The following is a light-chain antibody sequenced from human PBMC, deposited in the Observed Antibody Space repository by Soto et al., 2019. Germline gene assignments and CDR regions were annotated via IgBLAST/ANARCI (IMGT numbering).Light chain of an antibody. CDR1: QSISSY. V-gene: IGKV1-39*01. CDR3: QQSYSTPLT. Sequence: DIQMTQSPSSLSASVGDRVTITCRASQSISSYLNWYQQKPGKAPKVLIYAASSLQSGVPSRFSGSGSGTDFTLTISSLQPEDFATYYCQQSYSTPLTFGGGTKVDNK. J-gene: IGKJ4*01. CDR2: AAS.